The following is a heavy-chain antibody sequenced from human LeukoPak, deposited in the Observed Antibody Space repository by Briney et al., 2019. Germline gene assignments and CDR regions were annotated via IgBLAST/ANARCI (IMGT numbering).Heavy chain of an antibody. D-gene: IGHD1-26*01. V-gene: IGHV3-23*01. Sequence: PGGSLRLSCAASGFTFRNYAVSWVRQAPGKGLEWVSAISGSGINTYYADSVKGRFTISRDNSKNTLYLQMNSLRAEDTAVYYCAKGTRSGSTRGYYYYYMDVWGKGTTVTISS. J-gene: IGHJ6*03. CDR1: GFTFRNYA. CDR3: AKGTRSGSTRGYYYYYMDV. CDR2: ISGSGINT.